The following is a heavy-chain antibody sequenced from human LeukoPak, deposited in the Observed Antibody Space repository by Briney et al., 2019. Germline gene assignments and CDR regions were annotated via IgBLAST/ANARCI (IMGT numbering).Heavy chain of an antibody. V-gene: IGHV3-7*01. Sequence: GSLRLSCAASGFTFSSYGMHWVRQAPGKGLEWVANIKPDGSEKYYLDSVKGRFTISRDNAKSSLYLQMHSLGADDTAVYYCARGGVRGVNWFDPWGQGTLVTVSS. CDR2: IKPDGSEK. J-gene: IGHJ5*02. CDR1: GFTFSSYG. D-gene: IGHD3-10*01. CDR3: ARGGVRGVNWFDP.